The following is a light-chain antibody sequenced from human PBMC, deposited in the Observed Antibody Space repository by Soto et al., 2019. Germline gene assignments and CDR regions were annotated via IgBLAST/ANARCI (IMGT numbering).Light chain of an antibody. Sequence: DIQMTQSPSSLSASVGDRVTITCRASQSIINYLNWYQLRPGKAPRLLIYAASSLQSGVPSRFTGGGSGTHFTLTICNLQPEDFASYCCQQSFSTPLTFGGGTKVEIK. CDR3: QQSFSTPLT. CDR1: QSIINY. J-gene: IGKJ4*01. CDR2: AAS. V-gene: IGKV1-39*01.